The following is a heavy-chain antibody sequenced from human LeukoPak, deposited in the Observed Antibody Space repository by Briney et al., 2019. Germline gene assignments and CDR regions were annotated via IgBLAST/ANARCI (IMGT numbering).Heavy chain of an antibody. CDR3: AKVAKYYYGSETYYFFEH. V-gene: IGHV3-7*01. Sequence: PGGSLRLSCAASGFTFSNYWMSWVRQAPGNGPEWVANIKEDESEKNYVDSVKGRFTISRDSAKNSLYLQMNSLRVEDTAVYYCAKVAKYYYGSETYYFFEHWGQGTPVTASS. CDR2: IKEDESEK. CDR1: GFTFSNYW. J-gene: IGHJ4*02. D-gene: IGHD3-10*01.